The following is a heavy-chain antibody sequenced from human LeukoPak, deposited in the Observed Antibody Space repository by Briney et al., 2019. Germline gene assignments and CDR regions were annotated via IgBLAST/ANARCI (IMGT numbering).Heavy chain of an antibody. J-gene: IGHJ4*02. V-gene: IGHV3-21*01. D-gene: IGHD3-22*01. CDR3: AKDGSSGDFDY. CDR1: GFTFSSYS. Sequence: GSLRLSCAASGFTFSSYSMNWVRQAPGKGLEWVSSISSSSSYIYYADSVKGRFTISRDNSKNTLYLQMNSLRAEDTAVYYCAKDGSSGDFDYWGQGTLVTVSS. CDR2: ISSSSSYI.